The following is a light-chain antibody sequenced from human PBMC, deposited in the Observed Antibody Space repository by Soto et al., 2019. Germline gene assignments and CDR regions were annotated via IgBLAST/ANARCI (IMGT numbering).Light chain of an antibody. V-gene: IGKV1-5*03. CDR2: KAS. CDR3: LQDYGDSWT. CDR1: QTISSW. Sequence: DIQMTQSPSTLSGSVGDRVTITCRASQTISSWLAWYQQKPGKAPKLLIYKASTLKSGVPSRFSGSGSGTEFTLTISSLQPDDFATYYCLQDYGDSWTFGQGTKV. J-gene: IGKJ1*01.